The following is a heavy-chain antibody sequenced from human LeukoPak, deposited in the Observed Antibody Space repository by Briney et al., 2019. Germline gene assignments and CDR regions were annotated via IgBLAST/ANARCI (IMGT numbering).Heavy chain of an antibody. CDR2: INPNSGGT. CDR3: ARARITIKGFDP. D-gene: IGHD3-10*01. CDR1: GYTFTGYY. V-gene: IGHV1-2*02. Sequence: GASVKVSCKASGYTFTGYYMHWVRQAPGQGLEWMGWINPNSGGTNCAQKFQGRVTMTRDTSISTAYMELGRLRSDDTAVYYCARARITIKGFDPWGQGTLVTVSS. J-gene: IGHJ5*02.